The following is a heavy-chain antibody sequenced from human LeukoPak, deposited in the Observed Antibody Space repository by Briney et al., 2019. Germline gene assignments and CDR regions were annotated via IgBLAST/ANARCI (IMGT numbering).Heavy chain of an antibody. CDR3: ARGTYAFDI. CDR1: GLTFSSYE. J-gene: IGHJ3*02. Sequence: GGSLRLSCAASGLTFSSYEMNWDRQAPGKGLEWVSYISSSGSTIYYADSVKGRFTISRDNAKNSLYLQMNSLRAEDTAVYYCARGTYAFDIWGQGTMVTVSS. CDR2: ISSSGSTI. V-gene: IGHV3-48*03.